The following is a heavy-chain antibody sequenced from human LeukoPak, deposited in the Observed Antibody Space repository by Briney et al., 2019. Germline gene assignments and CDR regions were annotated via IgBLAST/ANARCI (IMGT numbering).Heavy chain of an antibody. Sequence: PGGSLRLSCAASEFTVSSNYMSWVRQAPGKGLEWVSVIYSGGSTYYADSVKGRFTISRDNSKNTLYLQMNSLRAEDTAVYYCARGNSGYDDNWFDPWGQGTLVTVSS. CDR3: ARGNSGYDDNWFDP. CDR2: IYSGGST. D-gene: IGHD5-12*01. J-gene: IGHJ5*02. CDR1: EFTVSSNY. V-gene: IGHV3-66*01.